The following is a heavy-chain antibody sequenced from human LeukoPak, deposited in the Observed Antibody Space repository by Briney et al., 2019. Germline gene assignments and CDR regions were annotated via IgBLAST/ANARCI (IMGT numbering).Heavy chain of an antibody. CDR2: INPNSGGT. D-gene: IGHD6-13*01. CDR3: AREGGIAAAGTNWFDP. Sequence: GASVKVSCKASGYTFTGYYMHWVRQAPGQGLEWVGWINPNSGGTNYAQKFQGWVTMTRDTSISTAHMELSRLRSDDTAVYYCAREGGIAAAGTNWFDPWDQGTLLTVSS. CDR1: GYTFTGYY. V-gene: IGHV1-2*04. J-gene: IGHJ5*02.